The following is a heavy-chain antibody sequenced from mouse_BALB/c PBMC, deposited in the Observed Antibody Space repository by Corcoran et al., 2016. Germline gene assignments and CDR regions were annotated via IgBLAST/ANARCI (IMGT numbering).Heavy chain of an antibody. J-gene: IGHJ2*01. CDR3: ARRDYFGSSPFDY. V-gene: IGHV1-18*01. CDR2: INPNNGGT. CDR1: GYTFTDYN. Sequence: EVLLQQSGPELVKPGATVKIPCKASGYTFTDYNMDWVKRSHGKSLEWIGDINPNNGGTIYNQKFKGKATLTVDKSSSAAYMELRSLTSEDTAVYYCARRDYFGSSPFDYWGQGTTLTVSS. D-gene: IGHD1-1*01.